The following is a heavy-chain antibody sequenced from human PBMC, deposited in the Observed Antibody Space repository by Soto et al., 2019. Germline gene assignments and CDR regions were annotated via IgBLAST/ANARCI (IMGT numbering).Heavy chain of an antibody. J-gene: IGHJ4*02. Sequence: QVQLQESGPGLGKPSETLSLTCTVSGGSVSSGSYYWSWIRQPPGKGLELIGYIYYSGSTNYNPYLKSRVTISVDTSKNQFSLTLSSVTAADTAVYYCARESSYDYVWGTIDYWGQGTLVTVSS. CDR3: ARESSYDYVWGTIDY. V-gene: IGHV4-61*01. D-gene: IGHD3-16*01. CDR1: GGSVSSGSYY. CDR2: IYYSGST.